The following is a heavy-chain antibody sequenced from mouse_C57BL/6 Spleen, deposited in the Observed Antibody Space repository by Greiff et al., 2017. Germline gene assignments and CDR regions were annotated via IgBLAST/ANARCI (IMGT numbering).Heavy chain of an antibody. D-gene: IGHD2-3*01. CDR3: ARHPPDGSFDY. CDR1: GFTFSDYG. J-gene: IGHJ2*01. V-gene: IGHV5-15*01. CDR2: ISNLAYSI. Sequence: EVKVVESGGGLVQPGGSLKLSCAASGFTFSDYGMAWVRQAPRKGPEWVAFISNLAYSIYYADTVTGRFTISRENAKNTLYLEMSSLRSEDTAMYYCARHPPDGSFDYWGQGTTLTVSS.